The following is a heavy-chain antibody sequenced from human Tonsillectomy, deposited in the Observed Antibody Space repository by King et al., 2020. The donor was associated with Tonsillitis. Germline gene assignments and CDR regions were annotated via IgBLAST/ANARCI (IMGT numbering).Heavy chain of an antibody. D-gene: IGHD1-14*01. V-gene: IGHV3-23*04. CDR2: ISDRGDGT. CDR3: AKDLSVFHSYAFDI. CDR1: GFTFSSYT. J-gene: IGHJ3*02. Sequence: EVQLVESGGGFVQPGGSLRLSCAASGFTFSSYTLTWVRQAPGKGLEWVSSISDRGDGTYYVDSVKGRFTISRDNSKNTLYLQMNSLRAEDTAIYYCAKDLSVFHSYAFDIWGQGTVVTVSS.